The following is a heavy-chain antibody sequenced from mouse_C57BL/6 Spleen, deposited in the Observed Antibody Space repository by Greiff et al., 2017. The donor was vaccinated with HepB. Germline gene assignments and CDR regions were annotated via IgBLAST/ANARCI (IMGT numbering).Heavy chain of an antibody. V-gene: IGHV1-15*01. CDR3: TRTIYGSSYYFDY. CDR2: IDPETGGT. CDR1: GYTFTDYE. J-gene: IGHJ2*01. Sequence: QVQLQQSGAELVRPGASVTLSCKASGYTFTDYELHWVKQTPVHGLEWIGAIDPETGGTAYNQKFKGKAILTADKSSSTAYMELRSLTSEDSAVYYCTRTIYGSSYYFDYWGQGTTLTVSS. D-gene: IGHD1-1*01.